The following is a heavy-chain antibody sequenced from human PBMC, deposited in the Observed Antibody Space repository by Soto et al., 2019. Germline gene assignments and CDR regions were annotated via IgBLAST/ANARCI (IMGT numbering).Heavy chain of an antibody. V-gene: IGHV1-2*04. CDR1: GYTFTGYY. D-gene: IGHD3-3*01. CDR3: ARVSWSGYYRTTVRTDYYGMDV. Sequence: QVQLVQSGAEVKKPGASVKVSCKASGYTFTGYYMHWVRQAPGQGLEWMGWINPNSGGTNYAQKLQGWVNMTRDKSISTAYMELSRLRSDDTAVYYCARVSWSGYYRTTVRTDYYGMDVWGQGTTVTVSS. CDR2: INPNSGGT. J-gene: IGHJ6*02.